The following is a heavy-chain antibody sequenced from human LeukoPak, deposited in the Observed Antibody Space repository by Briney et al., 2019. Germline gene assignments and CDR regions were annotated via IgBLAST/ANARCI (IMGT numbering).Heavy chain of an antibody. CDR3: AFTPGQYYYGMDV. J-gene: IGHJ6*02. CDR2: IIPILGTA. V-gene: IGHV1-69*13. CDR1: GGTFSSYA. Sequence: SVKVSCKASGGTFSSYAISWVRQAPGQGLEWMGGIIPILGTANYAQKFQGRVTITADESTSTAYMELSSLRSEDTAVYYCAFTPGQYYYGMDVWGQGTTVTVSS.